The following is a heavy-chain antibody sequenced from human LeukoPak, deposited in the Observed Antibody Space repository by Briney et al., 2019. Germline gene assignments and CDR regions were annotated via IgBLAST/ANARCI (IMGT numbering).Heavy chain of an antibody. V-gene: IGHV3-64D*06. CDR3: VKVKVGGGWYGYYFEN. Sequence: PSETLSLTCTVSGGSISSGGYYWSWIRQHPGKGLEYVSVIRSNGENTDYADSVKGRFTISRDNSKNTLYLQMSSLRPEDTAVYYCVKVKVGGGWYGYYFENWGQGALVTVSS. CDR1: GGSISSGG. D-gene: IGHD6-19*01. CDR2: IRSNGENT. J-gene: IGHJ4*02.